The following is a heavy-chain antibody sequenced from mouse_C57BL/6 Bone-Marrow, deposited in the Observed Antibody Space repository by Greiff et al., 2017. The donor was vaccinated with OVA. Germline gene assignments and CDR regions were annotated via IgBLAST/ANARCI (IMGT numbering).Heavy chain of an antibody. CDR1: GFNIKDYY. J-gene: IGHJ3*01. V-gene: IGHV14-2*01. CDR3: AREWLLPWCAY. CDR2: IDPEDGDT. Sequence: EVQLQESGAELVKPGASVKLSCTASGFNIKDYYMHWVKQRTEQGLEWIGRIDPEDGDTKYAPKFQGKATITADTSSNTAYLQLSSLTSEDTAVYYCAREWLLPWCAYWGQGTLVTGSA. D-gene: IGHD2-3*01.